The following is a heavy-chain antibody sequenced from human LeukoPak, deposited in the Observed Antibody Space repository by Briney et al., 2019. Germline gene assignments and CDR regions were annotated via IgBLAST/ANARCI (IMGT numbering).Heavy chain of an antibody. Sequence: GGSLRLSCAASGFTFSSYSMNWVRQAPGKGLEWVSSISSSSTYIYYADSVKGRFTISRDNAKNSLYLQMNSLRAEDTAVYYCARDLSTSSTAYFQHWGQGTLVTVSS. CDR2: ISSSSTYI. CDR1: GFTFSSYS. V-gene: IGHV3-21*01. J-gene: IGHJ1*01. D-gene: IGHD6-6*01. CDR3: ARDLSTSSTAYFQH.